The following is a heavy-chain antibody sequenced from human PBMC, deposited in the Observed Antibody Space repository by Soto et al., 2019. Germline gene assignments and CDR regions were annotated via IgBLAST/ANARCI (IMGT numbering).Heavy chain of an antibody. J-gene: IGHJ4*02. Sequence: SETLSLTCTVSGGSISSYYWSWIRQPAGKGLEWIGRIYTSGSTNYNPSLKSRVTMSVDTSKNQFSLKLSSVTAADTAVYYCARDFEGSGSYYFDYWGQGTLVTVSS. CDR1: GGSISSYY. CDR3: ARDFEGSGSYYFDY. CDR2: IYTSGST. D-gene: IGHD1-26*01. V-gene: IGHV4-4*07.